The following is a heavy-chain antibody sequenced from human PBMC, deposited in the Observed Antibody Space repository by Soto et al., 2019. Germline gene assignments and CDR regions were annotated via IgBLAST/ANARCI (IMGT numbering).Heavy chain of an antibody. CDR2: IYHSGST. CDR3: ASSHAGAHITAAVH. J-gene: IGHJ4*02. CDR1: GGSSSSYY. Sequence: SETLSVTCAVSGGSSSSYYWSWIRQPPGKGLEWIGYIYHSGSTYYNPSLKSRVTISVDRSKNQFSLKLSSVAAADTAVYYCASSHAGAHITAAVHWGQGTLVTVSS. D-gene: IGHD6-13*01. V-gene: IGHV4-30-2*01.